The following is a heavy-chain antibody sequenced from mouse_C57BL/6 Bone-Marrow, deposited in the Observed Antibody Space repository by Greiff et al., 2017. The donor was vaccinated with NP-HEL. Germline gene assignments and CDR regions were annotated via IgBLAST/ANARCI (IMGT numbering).Heavy chain of an antibody. CDR2: IDPSDSYT. CDR1: GYTFTSYW. V-gene: IGHV1-59*01. CDR3: ASPFYYSSSVGY. D-gene: IGHD1-1*01. Sequence: VQLQQSGAELVRPGTSVKLSCKASGYTFTSYWMHWVKQRPGQGLEWIGVIDPSDSYTNYNQKFKGKATLTVDTSSSTAYMQLSSLTSEDSAVYFCASPFYYSSSVGYWGQGTTLTVSS. J-gene: IGHJ2*01.